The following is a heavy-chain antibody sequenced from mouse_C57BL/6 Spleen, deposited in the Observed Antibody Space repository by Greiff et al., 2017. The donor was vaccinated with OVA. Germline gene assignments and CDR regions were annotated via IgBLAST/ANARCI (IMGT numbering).Heavy chain of an antibody. V-gene: IGHV1-50*01. J-gene: IGHJ2*01. CDR1: GYTFTSYW. D-gene: IGHD4-1*01. CDR2: IDPSDSYT. Sequence: QVQLQQPGAELVKPGASVKLSCKASGYTFTSYWMQWVKQRPGQGLEWIGEIDPSDSYTNYNQKFKGKATLTVDTSSSTAYMQLSSLTSEDSAVYYCARLGREDYWGQGTTLTVSS. CDR3: ARLGREDY.